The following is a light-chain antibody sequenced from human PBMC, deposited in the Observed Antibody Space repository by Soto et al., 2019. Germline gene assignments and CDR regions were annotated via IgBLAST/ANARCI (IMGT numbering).Light chain of an antibody. Sequence: DIVMTQSPLSLPVTPVEPASISCRSSQILLHSNGYNYLDWYLQKPGQSPHLLIYLGSNRASGVPDRFSGSGSDTDFTLKIGRVEAEDVGVYYCMQSVQFPRTFGGGTKVDIK. V-gene: IGKV2-28*01. J-gene: IGKJ4*01. CDR3: MQSVQFPRT. CDR2: LGS. CDR1: QILLHSNGYNY.